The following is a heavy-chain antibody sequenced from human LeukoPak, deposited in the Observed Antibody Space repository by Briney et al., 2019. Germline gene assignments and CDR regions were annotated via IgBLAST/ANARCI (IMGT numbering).Heavy chain of an antibody. D-gene: IGHD4-23*01. V-gene: IGHV3-11*01. CDR3: TRYYGGNSAGGDAFDV. CDR2: ITSNGRIL. Sequence: GGSLRLSCVASGCLFSDHYMSWIRQAPGKGLECVSYITSNGRILYESKSVKGRFTISRDNAKNSLYLQMDNLTADDTAVYYSTRYYGGNSAGGDAFDVWGQGTMVTVSS. J-gene: IGHJ3*01. CDR1: GCLFSDHY.